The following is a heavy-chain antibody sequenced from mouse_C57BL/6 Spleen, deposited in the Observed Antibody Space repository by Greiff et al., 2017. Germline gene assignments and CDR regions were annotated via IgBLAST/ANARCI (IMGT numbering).Heavy chain of an antibody. J-gene: IGHJ2*01. V-gene: IGHV1-85*01. D-gene: IGHD2-1*01. CDR3: ATYGNYGY. CDR2: IYPRDGST. CDR1: GYTFTSYD. Sequence: VKLMESGPELVKPGASVKLSCKASGYTFTSYDINWVKQRPGQGLEWIGWIYPRDGSTKYNEKFKGKATLTVDTSSSTAYMELHSLTSEDSAVYFCATYGNYGYWGQGTTLTVSS.